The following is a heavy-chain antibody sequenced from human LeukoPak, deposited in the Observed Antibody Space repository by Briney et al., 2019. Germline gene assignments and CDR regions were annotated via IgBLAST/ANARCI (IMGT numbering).Heavy chain of an antibody. Sequence: SETLSLTCTVSGGSISSYYWSWIRQPPGKGLEWIGYIYYSGSTNYNPSLKSRVTISVDTSKNQFSLKLSSVTAADTAVYYCARGLMVRGVIITYNWFDPWGQGTLVTVSS. V-gene: IGHV4-59*08. J-gene: IGHJ5*02. CDR3: ARGLMVRGVIITYNWFDP. CDR1: GGSISSYY. CDR2: IYYSGST. D-gene: IGHD3-10*01.